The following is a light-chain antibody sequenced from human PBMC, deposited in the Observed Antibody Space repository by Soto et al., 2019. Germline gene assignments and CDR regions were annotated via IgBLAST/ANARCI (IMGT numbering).Light chain of an antibody. Sequence: EIVLTQSPATLSLSPGERATLSCRASRSVAGYLAWYQQRPGQAPRLLMYDGSNRATGIPARFSGSGSGTDFNLTISRLEPEDFAVYYCQQYASSPYNFGQGTTLEIK. V-gene: IGKV3-11*01. CDR3: QQYASSPYN. CDR2: DGS. CDR1: RSVAGY. J-gene: IGKJ2*01.